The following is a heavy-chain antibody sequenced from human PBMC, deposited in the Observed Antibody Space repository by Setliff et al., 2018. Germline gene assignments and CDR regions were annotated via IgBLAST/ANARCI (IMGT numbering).Heavy chain of an antibody. CDR3: AKGGMAAANRKGVFDY. CDR1: GYTFTRYG. D-gene: IGHD6-13*01. Sequence: ASVKVSCKASGYTFTRYGISWVRQAPGKGVEWMGWSGPYNGNTYYAQKFKGRVAITTDTSTSTAYMELRSLRSDDTAVYYCAKGGMAAANRKGVFDYWGQGTLVT. CDR2: SGPYNGNT. J-gene: IGHJ4*02. V-gene: IGHV1-18*01.